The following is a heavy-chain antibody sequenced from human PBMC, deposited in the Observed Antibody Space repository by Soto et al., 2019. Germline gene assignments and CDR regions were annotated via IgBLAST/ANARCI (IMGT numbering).Heavy chain of an antibody. J-gene: IGHJ5*02. CDR3: ATQEVGGSYVYTFDP. CDR1: GGSITSSSYY. CDR2: IYYSGST. D-gene: IGHD1-26*01. Sequence: QLHLRESGPGLVKPSETLSLTCTVSGGSITSSSYYWGWIRQPPGKGLEWIGSIYYSGSTYYNPSPKSRDTISVDTSKNQFSLKLSSVTAADTAVYYCATQEVGGSYVYTFDPWGQGTLVTVSS. V-gene: IGHV4-39*01.